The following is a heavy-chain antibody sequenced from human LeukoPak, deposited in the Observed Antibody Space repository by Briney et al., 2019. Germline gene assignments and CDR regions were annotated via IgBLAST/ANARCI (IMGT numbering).Heavy chain of an antibody. CDR1: GFSFSNAW. CDR2: ISSSSSLI. Sequence: PGGSLRLSCAAAGFSFSNAWMNWVRQAPGKGLEWVSSISSSSSLIYDEDSVKGRFTISRDNAKNSLYLQMNSVRDEDMAVYYCARARYSSGSTFDYWGQGTLVTVSS. J-gene: IGHJ4*02. D-gene: IGHD6-19*01. CDR3: ARARYSSGSTFDY. V-gene: IGHV3-21*01.